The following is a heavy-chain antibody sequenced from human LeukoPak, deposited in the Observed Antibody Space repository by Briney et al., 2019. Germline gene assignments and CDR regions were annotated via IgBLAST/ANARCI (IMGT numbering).Heavy chain of an antibody. D-gene: IGHD3-16*01. J-gene: IGHJ3*02. CDR3: ATQGGRSFPI. CDR1: GGSISSAGYS. CDR2: IYYSGNT. V-gene: IGHV4-30-2*01. Sequence: SETLSLTCAVSGGSISSAGYSWNWIRQPPGNGLEWIGYIYYSGNTYYNPSLKSRVTISGDRSKNQFSLKLSSVTAADTAVYYCATQGGRSFPIWGQGTMVTVSS.